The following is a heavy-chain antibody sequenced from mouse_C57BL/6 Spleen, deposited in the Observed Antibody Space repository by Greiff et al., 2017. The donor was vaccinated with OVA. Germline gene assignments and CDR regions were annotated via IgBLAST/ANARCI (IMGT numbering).Heavy chain of an antibody. CDR3: ARPYYSNYAFAY. Sequence: QVHVKQPGAELVKPGASVKLSCKASGYTFTSYWMHWVKQRPGQGLEWIGMIHPNSGSTNYNEKFKSKATLTVDKSSSTAYMQLSSLTSEDSAVYYCARPYYSNYAFAYWGQGTLVTVSA. V-gene: IGHV1-64*01. CDR2: IHPNSGST. CDR1: GYTFTSYW. J-gene: IGHJ3*01. D-gene: IGHD2-5*01.